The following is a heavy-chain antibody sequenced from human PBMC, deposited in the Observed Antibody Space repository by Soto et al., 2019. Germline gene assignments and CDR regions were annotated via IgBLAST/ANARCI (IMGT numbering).Heavy chain of an antibody. CDR2: ISSSSSYI. J-gene: IGHJ4*02. D-gene: IGHD3-22*01. V-gene: IGHV3-21*01. CDR1: GFTFSSYS. CDR3: ARDHYYDSSGYPY. Sequence: PGGSLRLSCAASGFTFSSYSMNWVLQAPGKGLEWVSSISSSSSYIYYADSVKGRFTISRDNAKNSLYLQMNSLRAEDTAVYYCARDHYYDSSGYPYWGQGTLVTVSS.